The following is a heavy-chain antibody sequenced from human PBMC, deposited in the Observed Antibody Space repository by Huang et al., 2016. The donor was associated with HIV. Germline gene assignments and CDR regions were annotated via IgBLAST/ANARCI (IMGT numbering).Heavy chain of an antibody. V-gene: IGHV1-24*01. Sequence: VQLVQSGAEVKTPGASVKVSCKVSGYTLTELSIQWVRQAPGKGIEWMGGFAPEHGETIYAQNFQGSVTMTEDTSTDTAYMELHSLRPEDTAVYYCAAGYDTYYDIWGQGTMVIASS. CDR2: FAPEHGET. CDR1: GYTLTELS. J-gene: IGHJ3*02. D-gene: IGHD2-21*01. CDR3: AAGYDTYYDI.